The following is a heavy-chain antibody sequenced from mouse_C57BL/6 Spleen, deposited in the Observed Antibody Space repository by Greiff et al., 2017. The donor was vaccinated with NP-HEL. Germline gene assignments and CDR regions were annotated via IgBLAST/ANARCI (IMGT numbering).Heavy chain of an antibody. CDR2: INYDGSST. V-gene: IGHV5-16*01. Sequence: EVMLVESAGGLVQPGSSMKLSCTASGFTFSDYYMAWVRPVPEKGLEWVANINYDGSSTYYLDSLKSRFIISRDNAKNILYLQMSSLKSEDTATYYCAREGGYGHYFDYWGQGTTLTVSS. CDR1: GFTFSDYY. D-gene: IGHD1-1*02. CDR3: AREGGYGHYFDY. J-gene: IGHJ2*01.